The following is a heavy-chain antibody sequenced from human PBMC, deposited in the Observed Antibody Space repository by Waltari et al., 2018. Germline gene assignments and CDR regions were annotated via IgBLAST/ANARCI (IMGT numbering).Heavy chain of an antibody. CDR2: MSGRGGST. J-gene: IGHJ3*02. V-gene: IGHV3-23*01. Sequence: EVQLLESGGGLVQPGGSLRLSCAASGFTFSSYAMSWVRQAPGKGLGWVSAMSGRGGSTEYADSVKGRFTISRDNSKNTLYLQMNSLRAEDTAVYYCAKDLWVLPDAFDIWGQGTMVTVSS. CDR3: AKDLWVLPDAFDI. D-gene: IGHD1-26*01. CDR1: GFTFSSYA.